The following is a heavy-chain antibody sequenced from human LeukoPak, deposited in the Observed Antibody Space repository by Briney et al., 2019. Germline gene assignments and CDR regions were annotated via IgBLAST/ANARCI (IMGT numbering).Heavy chain of an antibody. CDR1: GFTFSSYS. D-gene: IGHD7-27*01. V-gene: IGHV3-23*01. Sequence: GGSLRLSCAASGFTFSSYSMNWVRQAPGKGLEWVSAISGSGGSTYYADSVKGRFTISRDNSKTVYYCAKDRMGELGINDYFDYWGQGTLVTVSS. J-gene: IGHJ4*02. CDR3: Y. CDR2: ISGSGGST.